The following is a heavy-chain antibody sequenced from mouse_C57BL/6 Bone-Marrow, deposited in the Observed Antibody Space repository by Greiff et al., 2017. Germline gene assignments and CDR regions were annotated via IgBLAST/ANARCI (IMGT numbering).Heavy chain of an antibody. D-gene: IGHD3-1*01. CDR3: TGLRYFDY. J-gene: IGHJ2*01. CDR1: GYTFTSYW. V-gene: IGHV1-23*01. Sequence: VQLQQPGAELVKPGASVKMSCKASGYTFTSYWITWVKQTPVHGLEWIGAIDPETCGTAYNQKFKGKATLTADKSSSTAYMELRSLTSEDSAVYYCTGLRYFDYWGQGTTLTVSS. CDR2: IDPETCGT.